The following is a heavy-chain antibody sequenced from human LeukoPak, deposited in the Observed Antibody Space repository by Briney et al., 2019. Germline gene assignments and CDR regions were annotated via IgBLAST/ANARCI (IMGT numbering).Heavy chain of an antibody. V-gene: IGHV3-64*01. CDR1: GFTFSSYA. D-gene: IGHD3-10*01. CDR3: ARVSITMVRGVTVGYYYGMDV. J-gene: IGHJ6*02. Sequence: GGSLRLSCAASGFTFSSYAMHWVRQAPGKGLEYVSAISSNGGSRYYANSVKGRFTISRDNSKNTLYLQMGSLRAEDMAVYYCARVSITMVRGVTVGYYYGMDVWGQGTTVTVSS. CDR2: ISSNGGSR.